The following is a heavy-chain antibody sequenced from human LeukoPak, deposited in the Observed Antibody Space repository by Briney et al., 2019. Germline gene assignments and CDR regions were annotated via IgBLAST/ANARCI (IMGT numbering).Heavy chain of an antibody. CDR2: ISDINGDT. D-gene: IGHD2-15*01. CDR3: AKLAGHCSGRIYWYCDY. CDR1: GFTFSGYA. V-gene: IGHV3-23*01. J-gene: IGHJ4*02. Sequence: GGSLRLSCAASGFTFSGYAMSWVRQAPGKGLEWVSDISDINGDTYYADSVRGRFTISRANSQNTLHLQMNNLRAEDTAVYYCAKLAGHCSGRIYWYCDYWGQGTLVTVSS.